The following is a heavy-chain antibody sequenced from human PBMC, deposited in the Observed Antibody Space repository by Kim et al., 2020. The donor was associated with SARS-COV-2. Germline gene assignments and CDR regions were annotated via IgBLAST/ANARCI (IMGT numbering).Heavy chain of an antibody. CDR1: GFTFSSYA. CDR2: ISYDGSNK. V-gene: IGHV3-30*04. D-gene: IGHD6-13*01. Sequence: GGSLRLSCAASGFTFSSYAMHWVRQAPGKGLEWVAVISYDGSNKYYADSVKGRFTVSRDNSKNTLYLQMNSLRAEDTAVYYCASAPGWQQLTYYFDYWG. CDR3: ASAPGWQQLTYYFDY. J-gene: IGHJ4*01.